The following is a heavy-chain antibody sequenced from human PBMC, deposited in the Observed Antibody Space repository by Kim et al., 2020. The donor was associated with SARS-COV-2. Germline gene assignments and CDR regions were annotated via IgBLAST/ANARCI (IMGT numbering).Heavy chain of an antibody. CDR1: GGSISSSSYY. CDR3: ARWGGVWGYFDF. V-gene: IGHV4-39*01. D-gene: IGHD3-16*01. CDR2: IYYSGST. Sequence: SETLSLTCTVSGGSISSSSYYWGWIRQPPGKGLEWIVSIYYSGSTYYNPSLKSLVTISVDTSKNQFSLKLSPVTAADTAYYYSARWGGVWGYFDFWCQGT. J-gene: IGHJ4*02.